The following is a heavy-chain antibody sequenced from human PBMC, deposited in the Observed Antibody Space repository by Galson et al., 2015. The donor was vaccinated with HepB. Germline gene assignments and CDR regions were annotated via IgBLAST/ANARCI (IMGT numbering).Heavy chain of an antibody. CDR2: TYYRSNWYN. J-gene: IGHJ4*02. CDR3: AREGNYFDY. CDR1: GDSVSSKGDA. Sequence: CAISGDSVSSKGDARNWIRQSPSSGLEWLGRTYYRSNWYNDYAVYVKSRITINPDTSKNQVSLQLNSVTPEDTAVYYCAREGNYFDYWGRGTLVTVSS. V-gene: IGHV6-1*01.